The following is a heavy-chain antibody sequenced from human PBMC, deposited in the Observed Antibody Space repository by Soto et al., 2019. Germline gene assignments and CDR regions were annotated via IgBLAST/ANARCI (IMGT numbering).Heavy chain of an antibody. V-gene: IGHV3-7*01. CDR1: GFTFSSYW. CDR3: AAHYKDTAMPNYYYYMDV. CDR2: IKQDGSEK. J-gene: IGHJ6*03. D-gene: IGHD5-18*01. Sequence: GGSLRLSCAASGFTFSSYWMSWVRQAPGKGLEWVANIKQDGSEKYYVDSVKGRFTISRDNAKNSLYLQMNSLRAEDTAVYYCAAHYKDTAMPNYYYYMDVWGKGTTVTVSS.